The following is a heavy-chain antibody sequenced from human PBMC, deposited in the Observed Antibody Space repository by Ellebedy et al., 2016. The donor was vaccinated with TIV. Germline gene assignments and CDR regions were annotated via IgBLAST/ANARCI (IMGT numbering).Heavy chain of an antibody. Sequence: PGGSLRLSCKNSGYSFTSHRVAWVRQTPGKGLEWVGIIYPGDSEARYSPSFQGQVTISADKSISTAYLQWSSLKASDTAMYYCATSTLAVAALFDYWGQGTLVTVSS. V-gene: IGHV5-51*01. J-gene: IGHJ4*02. CDR2: IYPGDSEA. D-gene: IGHD6-19*01. CDR1: GYSFTSHR. CDR3: ATSTLAVAALFDY.